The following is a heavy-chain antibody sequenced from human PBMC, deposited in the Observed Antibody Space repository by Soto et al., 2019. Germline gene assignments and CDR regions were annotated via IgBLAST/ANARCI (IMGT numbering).Heavy chain of an antibody. V-gene: IGHV1-69*06. CDR2: IIPIFGTA. CDR1: GGTFSSYA. D-gene: IGHD3-3*01. J-gene: IGHJ6*02. CDR3: ARYKAAPSPITIFGVVRPPYYYYGMDV. Sequence: SVKVSCKASGGTFSSYAISWVRQAPGQGLEWMGGIIPIFGTANYAQKFQGRVTITADKSTSTAYMELSSLRSEDTAVYYCARYKAAPSPITIFGVVRPPYYYYGMDVWGQGTTVTVS.